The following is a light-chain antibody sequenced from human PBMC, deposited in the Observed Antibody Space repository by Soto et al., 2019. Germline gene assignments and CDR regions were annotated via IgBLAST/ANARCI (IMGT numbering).Light chain of an antibody. J-gene: IGKJ1*01. CDR3: QQRSSWPLT. Sequence: EIVLTQSPATLSLSPGERATLSCRASQSLSSYLAWYQQKPGQAPRLLIYDASNRATGIPARFSCSGSGTDFTLTISSLEPEDFAVYYCQQRSSWPLTFGQGTKVEIK. CDR1: QSLSSY. V-gene: IGKV3-11*01. CDR2: DAS.